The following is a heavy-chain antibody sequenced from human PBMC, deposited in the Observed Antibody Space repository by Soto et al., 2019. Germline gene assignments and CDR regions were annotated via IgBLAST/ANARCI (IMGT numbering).Heavy chain of an antibody. CDR2: IFHSGTT. J-gene: IGHJ5*02. CDR1: CASISSSY. D-gene: IGHD3-10*01. Sequence: SETLSLTCTVSCASISSSYWSWIRQSPGKGLEWIGYIFHSGTTNYNPSLKSRVTISVDTSKNQFSLTLTSMTTADTAVYYCARTQFYSGSGNYRNLMFDPWGQGIQVNVSS. CDR3: ARTQFYSGSGNYRNLMFDP. V-gene: IGHV4-59*12.